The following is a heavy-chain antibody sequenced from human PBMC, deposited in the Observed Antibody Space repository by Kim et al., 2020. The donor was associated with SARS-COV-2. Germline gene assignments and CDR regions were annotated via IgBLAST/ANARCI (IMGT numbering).Heavy chain of an antibody. Sequence: GGSLRLSCAASGFSFTAYAMSWVRQAPGKGLEWVSGISGSGASTSFADSVKGRFTIFRDNSKNTLYLQMNSLRAEDTAVYFCAKRHASGNYYNAFVDYWGQGTLVSVSS. CDR2: ISGSGAST. CDR3: AKRHASGNYYNAFVDY. CDR1: GFSFTAYA. V-gene: IGHV3-23*01. D-gene: IGHD3-10*01. J-gene: IGHJ4*02.